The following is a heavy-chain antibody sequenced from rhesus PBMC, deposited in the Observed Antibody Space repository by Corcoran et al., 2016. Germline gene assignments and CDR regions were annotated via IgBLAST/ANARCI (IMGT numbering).Heavy chain of an antibody. Sequence: QVQLQESGPGVVKPSETLSLTCAVSGGTISSGYYYWSWIRRPPGQGREWIGGIYSNSESTNYNPSLKSRVTISKDTSKNQFSLKLSSVTATDTAVYYCARDLITRMIRSRFDVWGPGVLVTVSS. CDR1: GGTISSGYYY. D-gene: IGHD3-9*01. CDR2: IYSNSEST. CDR3: ARDLITRMIRSRFDV. V-gene: IGHV4S12*01. J-gene: IGHJ5-1*01.